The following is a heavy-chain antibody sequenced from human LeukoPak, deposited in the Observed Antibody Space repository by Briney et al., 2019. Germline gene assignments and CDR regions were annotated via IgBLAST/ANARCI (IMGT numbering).Heavy chain of an antibody. CDR1: GFTFSSHW. V-gene: IGHV3-7*02. D-gene: IGHD3-3*01. J-gene: IGHJ6*02. CDR3: ARRGITISGVLVYHYSGLDV. Sequence: GGSLRLSCAGSGFTFSSHWMNWVRQAPGKGLEWVASIKDDGSEKHFLDSVNGRFAISRDNAKNSLYLQMSSLRAEDTAVYYCARRGITISGVLVYHYSGLDVWGQGTTVTVSS. CDR2: IKDDGSEK.